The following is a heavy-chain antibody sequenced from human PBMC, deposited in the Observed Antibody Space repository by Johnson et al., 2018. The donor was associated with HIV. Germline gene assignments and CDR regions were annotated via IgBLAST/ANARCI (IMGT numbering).Heavy chain of an antibody. D-gene: IGHD1-26*01. Sequence: VQLVESGGGLIQPGGSLRLSCAVSGFTFSNAWMSWVRQAPGKGLEWVGRIKSKTDGGTTDFTAPVKGRFTISRDDSKNTLYLQMNSLRAEDTAVYYCARDQVDDAFDIWGQGTMVTVSS. CDR1: GFTFSNAW. J-gene: IGHJ3*02. V-gene: IGHV3-15*01. CDR3: ARDQVDDAFDI. CDR2: IKSKTDGGTT.